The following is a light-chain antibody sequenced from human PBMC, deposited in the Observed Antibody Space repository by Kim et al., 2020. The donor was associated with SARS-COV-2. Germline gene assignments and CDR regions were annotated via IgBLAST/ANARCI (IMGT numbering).Light chain of an antibody. CDR3: QHYHSYPLT. Sequence: DIQMTQSPSTLSASVGDRISITCWASQSISSRLAWYQQKPWQAPKLLIYDASTLEGGVPSRFSGGGSGTEFTLTITSLQPDDFASYSCQHYHSYPLTFGGGTKVDIK. CDR1: QSISSR. CDR2: DAS. V-gene: IGKV1-5*01. J-gene: IGKJ4*01.